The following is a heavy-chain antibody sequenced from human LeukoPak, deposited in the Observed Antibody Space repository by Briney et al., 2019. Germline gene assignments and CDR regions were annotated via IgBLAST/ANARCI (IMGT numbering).Heavy chain of an antibody. Sequence: SETLSLTCTVSGGSISSSSYYWGWIRQPPGKGLEWIGSIYYSGSTYYNPSLKSRVTISVDTSKNQFSLKLSSVTAADTAVYYCARDRYGGDDYWGQGTLVTVSS. CDR2: IYYSGST. J-gene: IGHJ4*02. CDR3: ARDRYGGDDY. V-gene: IGHV4-39*07. CDR1: GGSISSSSYY. D-gene: IGHD4-23*01.